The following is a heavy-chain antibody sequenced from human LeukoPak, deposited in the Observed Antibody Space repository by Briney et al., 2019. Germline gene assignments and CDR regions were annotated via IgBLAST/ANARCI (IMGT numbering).Heavy chain of an antibody. V-gene: IGHV1-8*01. Sequence: ASVKVSCKASGYTSTSYDINWVRQATGQGLEWMGWMNPNSGNTGYAQKFQGRVTMTRNTSISTAYMELSSLRSEDTAVYYCARFPIAVAGTIYWGQGTLVTVSS. J-gene: IGHJ4*02. CDR2: MNPNSGNT. D-gene: IGHD6-19*01. CDR1: GYTSTSYD. CDR3: ARFPIAVAGTIY.